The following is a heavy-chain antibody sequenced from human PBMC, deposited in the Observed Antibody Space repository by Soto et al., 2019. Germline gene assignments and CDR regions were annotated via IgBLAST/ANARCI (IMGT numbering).Heavy chain of an antibody. D-gene: IGHD6-13*01. V-gene: IGHV6-1*01. CDR2: TYYRSKWYN. J-gene: IGHJ6*03. CDR3: ARGAAGTRSDYYYYYMDV. CDR1: GDSVSSNSAA. Sequence: QSQTLSLTCAISGDSVSSNSAAWNWIRQSPSRGLEWLGRTYYRSKWYNDYAVSVKSRITINPDTSKNQFSLQLNSVTPEDTAVYYCARGAAGTRSDYYYYYMDVWGKGTTVTVSS.